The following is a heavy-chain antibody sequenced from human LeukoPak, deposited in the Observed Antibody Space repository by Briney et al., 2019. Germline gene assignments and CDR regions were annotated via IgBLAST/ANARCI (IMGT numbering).Heavy chain of an antibody. Sequence: SETLSLTCTVSGGSISSSSYYWGWIRQPPGKGLEWIGSIYYSGSTYYNPSLKSRVTISVDTSKNQFSLKLSSVTAADTAVYYCARHRSSSSEEDFDFWGQGTLVTVSS. J-gene: IGHJ4*02. CDR2: IYYSGST. D-gene: IGHD6-6*01. CDR3: ARHRSSSSEEDFDF. V-gene: IGHV4-39*01. CDR1: GGSISSSSYY.